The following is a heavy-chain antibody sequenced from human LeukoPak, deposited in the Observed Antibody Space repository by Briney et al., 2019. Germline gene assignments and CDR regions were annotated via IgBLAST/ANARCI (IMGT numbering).Heavy chain of an antibody. D-gene: IGHD2-15*01. V-gene: IGHV3-23*01. Sequence: GGSLRLSCAPSGFTLNLCAINGLRQAPGKGLEWVSSISGNGGSAYYADSVKGRFTISIDNSRSSVYLQMNSLGAEDTAIYYCAKYLLGSSRPPENWGQGTLVTVSS. J-gene: IGHJ4*02. CDR2: ISGNGGSA. CDR3: AKYLLGSSRPPEN. CDR1: GFTLNLCA.